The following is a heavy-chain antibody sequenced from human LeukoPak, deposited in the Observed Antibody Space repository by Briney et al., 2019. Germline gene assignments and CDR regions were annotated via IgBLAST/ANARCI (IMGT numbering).Heavy chain of an antibody. D-gene: IGHD3-22*01. V-gene: IGHV1-18*01. CDR3: ARVTRITMIVVVILDAFDI. CDR2: ISAYNGNT. J-gene: IGHJ3*02. Sequence: ASVKVSCKASGYTFTSYGISWVRQAPGQGLEWMGWISAYNGNTNYAQKLRGRVTMTTDTSTSTAYMELRSVRSDDTAVYYCARVTRITMIVVVILDAFDIWGQGTMVTVSS. CDR1: GYTFTSYG.